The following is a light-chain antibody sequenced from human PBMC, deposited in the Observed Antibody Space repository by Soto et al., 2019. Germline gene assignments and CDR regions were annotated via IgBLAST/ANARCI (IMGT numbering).Light chain of an antibody. CDR2: DAF. CDR1: QSVSNKY. J-gene: IGKJ1*01. CDR3: QQYGCSPRA. Sequence: DIVLTQSPGTLSLSPGETATLSCRASQSVSNKYLARYQQKPGQAPRLLIYDAFRRATGIPDKFSGSGSGTDVALTISRLEPEDFAVYCCQQYGCSPRAFGQGTKVEIK. V-gene: IGKV3-20*01.